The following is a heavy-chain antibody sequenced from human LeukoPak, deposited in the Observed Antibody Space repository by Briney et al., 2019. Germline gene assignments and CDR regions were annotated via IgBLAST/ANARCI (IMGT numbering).Heavy chain of an antibody. D-gene: IGHD6-19*01. CDR3: ARGSSGWYRAYFDY. CDR2: IIPIFGTA. Sequence: GASVKVSCKASGGTFSSYAISWVRQAPEQGLEWMGGIIPIFGTANYAQKFQGRVTITADKSTSTAYMELSSLRSEDTAVYYCARGSSGWYRAYFDYWGQGTLVTVSS. CDR1: GGTFSSYA. J-gene: IGHJ4*02. V-gene: IGHV1-69*06.